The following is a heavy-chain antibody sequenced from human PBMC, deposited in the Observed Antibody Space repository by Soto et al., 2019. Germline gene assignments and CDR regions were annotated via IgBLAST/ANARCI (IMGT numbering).Heavy chain of an antibody. CDR1: GVSLSPSGVG. CDR2: IYWDDDK. J-gene: IGHJ5*02. CDR3: PQGGFFDWLIWFAP. Sequence: SGPTLVNPTQTLTLTCTFSGVSLSPSGVGVGWIRQPPGKALEWLALIYWDDDKRYSPSLKSGLTITKDTSKNQVVLPMTKMDLVDTPTYYCPQGGFFDWLIWFAPGGQETLDTVSP. V-gene: IGHV2-5*02. D-gene: IGHD3-9*01.